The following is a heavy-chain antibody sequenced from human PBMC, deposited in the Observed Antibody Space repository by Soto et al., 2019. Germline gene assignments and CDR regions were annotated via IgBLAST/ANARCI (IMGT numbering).Heavy chain of an antibody. CDR1: GFTFSSYG. CDR3: ARDYYDSSGYLRWFDP. Sequence: QVQLVESGGGVVQPGRSLRLSCAASGFTFSSYGMHWVRQAPGKGLEWVAVIWYDGSNKYYADSVKGRFTISRDNSKNTLYLQMNSLRAEDTAVYYCARDYYDSSGYLRWFDPWGQGTLVTVSS. D-gene: IGHD3-22*01. CDR2: IWYDGSNK. J-gene: IGHJ5*02. V-gene: IGHV3-33*01.